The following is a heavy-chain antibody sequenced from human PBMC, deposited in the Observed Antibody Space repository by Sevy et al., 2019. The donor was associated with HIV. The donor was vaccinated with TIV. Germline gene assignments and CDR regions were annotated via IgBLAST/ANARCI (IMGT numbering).Heavy chain of an antibody. CDR2: IKQDGSEK. V-gene: IGHV3-7*01. D-gene: IGHD6-19*01. CDR3: AREGRQWLVRRYYDYGMDV. J-gene: IGHJ6*02. CDR1: GFTFSSYW. Sequence: GGSLRLSCAASGFTFSSYWMSWVRQAPGKGLEWVANIKQDGSEKYYVDSVKGRFTISRDNAKNSLYLQMNSLRAEDTAVYYCAREGRQWLVRRYYDYGMDVWGQGTTVTVSS.